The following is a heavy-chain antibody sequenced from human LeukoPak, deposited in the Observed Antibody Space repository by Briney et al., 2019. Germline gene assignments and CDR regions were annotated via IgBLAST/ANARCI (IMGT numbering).Heavy chain of an antibody. J-gene: IGHJ4*02. Sequence: ETLSLTCAVYGGSFSGYYWSWVRQAPGKGLEWVSTISGSGGGTYFADSVKGRFTISRDNSKNTLYLQMNNLRAEDTAVYYCAKDSRHLSSTRGGLKESRGGFSDDWGQGTLVIVSS. D-gene: IGHD6-13*01. CDR2: ISGSGGGT. CDR1: GGSFSGYY. V-gene: IGHV3-23*01. CDR3: AKDSRHLSSTRGGLKESRGGFSDD.